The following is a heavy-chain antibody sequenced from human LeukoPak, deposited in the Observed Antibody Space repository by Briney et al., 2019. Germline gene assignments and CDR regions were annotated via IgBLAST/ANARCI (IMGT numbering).Heavy chain of an antibody. Sequence: SQTLSLTCTVSGGSISSGGYYWSWIRQHPGKGLEWIGYIYYSGSTYYNPSLKSRVTISVDTSKNQFSLKLSSVTAADTAVYYCARGNYDFWSGTTNYYFDYWGQGTLVTVSS. CDR1: GGSISSGGYY. D-gene: IGHD3-3*01. J-gene: IGHJ4*02. V-gene: IGHV4-31*02. CDR3: ARGNYDFWSGTTNYYFDY. CDR2: IYYSGST.